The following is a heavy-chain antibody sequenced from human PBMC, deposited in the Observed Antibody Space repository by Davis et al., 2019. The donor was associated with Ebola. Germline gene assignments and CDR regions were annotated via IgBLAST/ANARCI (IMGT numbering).Heavy chain of an antibody. CDR3: AKDIQSVGATTVYGLDV. D-gene: IGHD1-26*01. CDR2: IKEDGSVK. Sequence: PGGSLRLSCAASGFTFGTYWMSWVRQAPGKGLEFVANIKEDGSVKNYVDSVKGRFTISRDNAKNSLYLQMNSLRAEDTALYYCAKDIQSVGATTVYGLDVWGQGTTVTVSS. J-gene: IGHJ6*02. CDR1: GFTFGTYW. V-gene: IGHV3-7*03.